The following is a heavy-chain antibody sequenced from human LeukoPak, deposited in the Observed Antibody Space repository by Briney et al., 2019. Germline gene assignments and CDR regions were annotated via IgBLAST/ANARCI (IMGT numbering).Heavy chain of an antibody. CDR3: ARGGGLDV. V-gene: IGHV3-7*03. CDR1: GVTFSRYW. Sequence: PGGSLRISCGAAGVTFSRYWMSWVRQGPAKGLEWVANIKQDGSEKYYVDSVKGRFTISRDNAKNSLYLQMSNLRAEDTAVYFCARGGGLDVWGQGATVTVSS. J-gene: IGHJ6*02. D-gene: IGHD3-16*01. CDR2: IKQDGSEK.